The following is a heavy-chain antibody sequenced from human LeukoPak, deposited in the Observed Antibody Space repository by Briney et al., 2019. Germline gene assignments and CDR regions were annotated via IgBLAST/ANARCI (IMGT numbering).Heavy chain of an antibody. CDR3: ARRLNYYDSYGFDY. V-gene: IGHV4-59*11. CDR2: IYYSGST. Sequence: SETLSLTCKVSGGPINSHYWSWIRQPPGKGLEWIGHIYYSGSTYFNPSLTGRLTMSIDTSKSVFSLNLTSVTTADTAVYYCARRLNYYDSYGFDYWGQGSLVTVSS. J-gene: IGHJ4*02. CDR1: GGPINSHY. D-gene: IGHD3-22*01.